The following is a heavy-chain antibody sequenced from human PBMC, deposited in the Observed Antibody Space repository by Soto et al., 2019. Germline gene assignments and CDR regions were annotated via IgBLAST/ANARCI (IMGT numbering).Heavy chain of an antibody. V-gene: IGHV4-59*08. Sequence: QVQLQESGPGLVKPSETLSLTCTVSGGSITNYYCSWFRQPPGKGLEWIGYINYDGYSAYNLSLRRRVTLSMDASNTQFSLMLESVTATDTAVYYCAGHGFGPLHGLVDVWGPGTTVIVSS. D-gene: IGHD3-10*01. CDR2: INYDGYS. J-gene: IGHJ6*02. CDR3: AGHGFGPLHGLVDV. CDR1: GGSITNYY.